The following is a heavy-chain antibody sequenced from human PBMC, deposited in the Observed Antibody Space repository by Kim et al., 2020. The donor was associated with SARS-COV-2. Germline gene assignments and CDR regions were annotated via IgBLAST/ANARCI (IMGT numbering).Heavy chain of an antibody. CDR1: GFTVSSNY. Sequence: GGSLRLSCAASGFTVSSNYMTWVRQAPGKGLDWVSIIYGGGSTYYADSVKGRFTISRDNSKNTLYLQMNSLRVDDTAVYYCATSRGYNYYGIDVWGQGTTVTGSS. J-gene: IGHJ6*02. CDR2: IYGGGST. D-gene: IGHD3-10*01. CDR3: ATSRGYNYYGIDV. V-gene: IGHV3-53*01.